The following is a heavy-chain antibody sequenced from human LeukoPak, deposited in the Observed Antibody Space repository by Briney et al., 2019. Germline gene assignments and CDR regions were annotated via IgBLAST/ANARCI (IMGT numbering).Heavy chain of an antibody. Sequence: RASETLSLTCTVSGDSIRGYYWSWIQQPAGKGLEWIGHIYTTGSTTYNPSLKSRVTMSVDTSKNQFSLKLNSVTAADTAVYYCARGYYSGWYFDLWGRGTLVTVSS. V-gene: IGHV4-4*07. D-gene: IGHD2/OR15-2a*01. CDR2: IYTTGST. CDR3: ARGYYSGWYFDL. CDR1: GDSIRGYY. J-gene: IGHJ2*01.